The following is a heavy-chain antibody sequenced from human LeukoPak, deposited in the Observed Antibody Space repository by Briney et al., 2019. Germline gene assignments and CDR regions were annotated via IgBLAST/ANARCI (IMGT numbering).Heavy chain of an antibody. CDR1: GGSISSGGYY. CDR2: IYYSGST. D-gene: IGHD3-22*01. Sequence: PSETLSLTCTVSGGSISSGGYYWSWIRQHPGKGLEWIGYIYYSGSTYYNPSLKSRVSISVDTSKNQFSLRLSSVTAADTAVYYCGRAGADSSGYYTIDYWGQGTLVTVSS. CDR3: GRAGADSSGYYTIDY. J-gene: IGHJ4*02. V-gene: IGHV4-30-4*08.